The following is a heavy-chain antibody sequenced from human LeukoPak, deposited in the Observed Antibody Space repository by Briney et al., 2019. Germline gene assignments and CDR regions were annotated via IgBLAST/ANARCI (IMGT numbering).Heavy chain of an antibody. D-gene: IGHD1-26*01. CDR3: TRFGDERSGSYY. Sequence: GGSLRLSCAASGFTFSSYSMNWVRQAPGKGLEWVSSISSSSSYIYYADSVKGRFTISRDNAKNSLYLQMNSLKTEDTAVYYCTRFGDERSGSYYWGQGTLVTVSS. CDR1: GFTFSSYS. CDR2: ISSSSSYI. V-gene: IGHV3-21*04. J-gene: IGHJ4*02.